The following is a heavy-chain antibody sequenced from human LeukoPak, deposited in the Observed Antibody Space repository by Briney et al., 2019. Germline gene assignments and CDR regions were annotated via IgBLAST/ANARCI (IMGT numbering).Heavy chain of an antibody. V-gene: IGHV1-18*01. D-gene: IGHD6-13*01. CDR3: ARDEDSSSWYTNSYYMDV. CDR2: ISVYNGNT. CDR1: GYTFTNYG. J-gene: IGHJ6*03. Sequence: ASVKVSCKASGYTFTNYGISWVRQAPGQGLEWMGWISVYNGNTNYAQKLQGRVTMTTDTSTSTAYMELRSLRSDDTAVYYCARDEDSSSWYTNSYYMDVWGKGTTVTVSS.